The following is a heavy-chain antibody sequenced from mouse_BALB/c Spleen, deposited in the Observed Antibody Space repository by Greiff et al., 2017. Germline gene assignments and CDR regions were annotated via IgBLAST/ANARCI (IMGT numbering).Heavy chain of an antibody. CDR1: GFSLTSYG. CDR3: ARGNYYGSGGYAMDY. D-gene: IGHD1-1*01. V-gene: IGHV2-2*02. Sequence: VKLVESGPGLVQPSQSLSITCTVSGFSLTSYGVHWVRQSPGKGLEWLGVIWSGGSTDYNAAFISRLSISKDNSKSQVFFKMNSLQANDTAIYYCARGNYYGSGGYAMDYWGQGTSVTVSS. J-gene: IGHJ4*01. CDR2: IWSGGST.